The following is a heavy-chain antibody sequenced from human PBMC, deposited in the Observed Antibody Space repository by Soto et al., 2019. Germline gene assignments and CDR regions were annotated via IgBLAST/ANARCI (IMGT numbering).Heavy chain of an antibody. CDR1: GFTFSSYG. D-gene: IGHD3-22*01. V-gene: IGHV3-30*18. CDR2: ISYDGSNK. Sequence: QVQLVESGGGVVQPGRSLRLSCAASGFTFSSYGMHWVRQAPGRGLEWVAVISYDGSNKYYADSVKGRFTISRDNSKNTLYLQMNSLRAEDTAVYYCAKASGSYYDRSGFAFDIWGQGTMVTVSS. CDR3: AKASGSYYDRSGFAFDI. J-gene: IGHJ3*02.